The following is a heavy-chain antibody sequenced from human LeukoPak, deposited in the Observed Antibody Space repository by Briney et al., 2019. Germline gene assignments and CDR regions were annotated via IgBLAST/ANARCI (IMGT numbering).Heavy chain of an antibody. CDR3: ARDRDASSHRKYYFYMDV. D-gene: IGHD6-6*01. Sequence: PSGTLSLTCTVSGGSVTTHYWTWVRQPPGKGLEWIGYVQNSGSTSYNPSLRSRVSMSVEASKNQILLTMKSVTAADTAVYFCARDRDASSHRKYYFYMDVWGRGTTVAVSS. J-gene: IGHJ6*03. V-gene: IGHV4-59*02. CDR1: GGSVTTHY. CDR2: VQNSGST.